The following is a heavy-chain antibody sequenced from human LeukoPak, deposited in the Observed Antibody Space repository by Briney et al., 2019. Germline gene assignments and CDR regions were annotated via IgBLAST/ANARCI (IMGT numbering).Heavy chain of an antibody. D-gene: IGHD3-3*01. Sequence: GGSLRLSCAASGFTFSGHEMNWVRQAPGKGLEWVSYITSSSTTIYYADSVKGRFTISRDNAKNSLYLQMNSLRVADTAVYYCARGPYKDFWSGYSDYWGQGTLVTVSS. CDR1: GFTFSGHE. V-gene: IGHV3-48*03. J-gene: IGHJ4*02. CDR2: ITSSSTTI. CDR3: ARGPYKDFWSGYSDY.